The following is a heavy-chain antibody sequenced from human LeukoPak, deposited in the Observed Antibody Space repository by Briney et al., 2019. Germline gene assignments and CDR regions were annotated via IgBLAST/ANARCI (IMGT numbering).Heavy chain of an antibody. Sequence: GASVKVSCKASGYTFTSYYMHWMRQAPGQGLEWMGIINPSGGSTSYTQKFQGRVTMTRDTSANTVYMELSSLRSEDTAVYYCARATLYDYYFDYWGQGTLVTVSS. CDR3: ARATLYDYYFDY. J-gene: IGHJ4*02. D-gene: IGHD5/OR15-5a*01. CDR2: INPSGGST. CDR1: GYTFTSYY. V-gene: IGHV1-46*01.